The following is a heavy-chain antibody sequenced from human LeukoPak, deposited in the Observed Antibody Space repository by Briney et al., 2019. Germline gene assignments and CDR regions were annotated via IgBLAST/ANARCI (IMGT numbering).Heavy chain of an antibody. CDR2: IYPGDFDT. CDR1: GYSFTNYW. CDR3: ARQGTAASYYYYGLDV. V-gene: IGHV5-51*01. D-gene: IGHD2-2*01. J-gene: IGHJ6*02. Sequence: RGESLKISCKGSGYSFTNYWIGWVRQMPGKGLEWMGIIYPGDFDTRYSPSFQGQVTISADKSISTAYLQWSSLKASDTAMYYCARQGTAASYYYYGLDVWGQGTTVTVSS.